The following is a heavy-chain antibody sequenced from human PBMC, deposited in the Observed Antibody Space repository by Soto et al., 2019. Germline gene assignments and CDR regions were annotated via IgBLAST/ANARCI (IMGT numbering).Heavy chain of an antibody. CDR3: ASSSGNNYGVGTNYYFDY. J-gene: IGHJ4*02. D-gene: IGHD1-26*01. Sequence: SVKVSCKTSGGTFSTYSIVWVRQAPGEGLEWMGGIIPVFGTANYAQKFQDRVTITADKSTNTAFMELSSLKSEDTAMYYCASSSGNNYGVGTNYYFDYWGQGTLVTVSS. CDR1: GGTFSTYS. CDR2: IIPVFGTA. V-gene: IGHV1-69*06.